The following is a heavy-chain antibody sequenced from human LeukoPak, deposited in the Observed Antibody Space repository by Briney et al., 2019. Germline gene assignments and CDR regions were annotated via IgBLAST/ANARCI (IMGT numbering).Heavy chain of an antibody. Sequence: PSETLSLTCAVSDYSISSGYHWAWIRQSPGKGLEWIGSMSHSGSTYYNPSLKSRVTISVDTSKNQFSVKLSSVSAADTAVYYCARHNVYDNNGDGRYYSDYWGQGTLVTVSS. J-gene: IGHJ4*02. CDR1: DYSISSGYH. D-gene: IGHD3-22*01. CDR3: ARHNVYDNNGDGRYYSDY. CDR2: MSHSGST. V-gene: IGHV4-38-2*01.